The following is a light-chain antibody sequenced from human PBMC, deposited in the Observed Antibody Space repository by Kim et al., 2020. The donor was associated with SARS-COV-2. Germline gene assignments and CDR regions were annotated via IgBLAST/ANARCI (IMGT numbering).Light chain of an antibody. CDR1: QSVSSN. CDR2: GAS. Sequence: EIVMTQSPATLSVSPGERATLSCRASQSVSSNLAWYQQKPGQAPRLLIYGASTRATGIPARFSGSGSGTEFTLTISSLQSEDFAVYYCQQFKSCPPLTFGGGTKVDIK. V-gene: IGKV3-15*01. J-gene: IGKJ4*01. CDR3: QQFKSCPPLT.